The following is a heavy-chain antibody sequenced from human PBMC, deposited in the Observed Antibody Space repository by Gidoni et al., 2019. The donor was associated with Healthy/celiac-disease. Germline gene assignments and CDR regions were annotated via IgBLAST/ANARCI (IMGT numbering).Heavy chain of an antibody. Sequence: GKSLEWIGEINHSGSTNYNPSLKSRVTISVDTSKNQFSLKLSSVTAADTAVYYCARGRPRLAAAGTRDYWGQGTLVTVSS. J-gene: IGHJ4*02. D-gene: IGHD6-13*01. CDR3: ARGRPRLAAAGTRDY. V-gene: IGHV4-34*01. CDR2: INHSGST.